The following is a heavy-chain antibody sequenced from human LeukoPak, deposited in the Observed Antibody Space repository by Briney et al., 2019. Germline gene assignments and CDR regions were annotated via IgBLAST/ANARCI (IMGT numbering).Heavy chain of an antibody. Sequence: PSETLSLTCTVSGGSISRSSYYWGWIRQPPGKGLEWIGSIYYSGSTYYNPSLKSRVTTSVDTSKNQFSLKLSSVTAADTAVYYCARYDYVWGSYRHDYWGQGTLVTVSS. CDR1: GGSISRSSYY. J-gene: IGHJ4*02. V-gene: IGHV4-39*01. CDR2: IYYSGST. D-gene: IGHD3-16*02. CDR3: ARYDYVWGSYRHDY.